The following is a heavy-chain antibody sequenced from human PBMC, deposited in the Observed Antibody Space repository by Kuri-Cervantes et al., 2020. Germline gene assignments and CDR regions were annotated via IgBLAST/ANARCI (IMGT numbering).Heavy chain of an antibody. V-gene: IGHV3-30-3*01. Sequence: GSLRLSCAASGFTFSSYAIHWVRQAPGKGLEWVAVISYDGSNKYYADSVKGRFTISRDNAKNSLYLQMNSVRAEGTAVYYCAREGLWMARGSYYTSGYWGQGTLVTVFS. CDR3: AREGLWMARGSYYTSGY. J-gene: IGHJ4*02. CDR1: GFTFSSYA. CDR2: ISYDGSNK. D-gene: IGHD3-10*01.